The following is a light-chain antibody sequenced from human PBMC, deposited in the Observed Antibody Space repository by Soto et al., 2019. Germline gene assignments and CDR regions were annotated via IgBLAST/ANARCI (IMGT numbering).Light chain of an antibody. J-gene: IGKJ4*01. CDR1: QAITSW. V-gene: IGKV1-12*01. CDR3: QQTRSFPLT. Sequence: DIHVTQSPSSVSASAVYRVTITCRASQAITSWLAWYQQKPGRAPKLLIYSASSLQSGAPSRFTGSGSGTDFTLTITSLQPDDAAVYYCQQTRSFPLTFGGGTKVDI. CDR2: SAS.